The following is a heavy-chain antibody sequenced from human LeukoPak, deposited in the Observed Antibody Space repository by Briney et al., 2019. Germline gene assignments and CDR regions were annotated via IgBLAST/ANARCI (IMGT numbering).Heavy chain of an antibody. Sequence: SETLSLTCAVSGGSISSSNWWSWVRQPPGKGLEWIGEIYHSGSTNYNPSLKSRVTISVDTSKNQFSLNLNSVTAADTAVYYCARAVQASVQPRFDPWGQGTLVTVSS. D-gene: IGHD1-1*01. CDR2: IYHSGST. V-gene: IGHV4-4*02. CDR1: GGSISSSNW. CDR3: ARAVQASVQPRFDP. J-gene: IGHJ5*02.